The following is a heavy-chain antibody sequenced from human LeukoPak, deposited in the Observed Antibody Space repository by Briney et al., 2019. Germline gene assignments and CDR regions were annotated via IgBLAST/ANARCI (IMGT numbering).Heavy chain of an antibody. D-gene: IGHD6-13*01. CDR3: ARDKDSSSNLGH. Sequence: GGSLRLSCAASGFTFSSYSMNWVRQAPGKGLEWVSSISSSSSYIYYADSVKGRFTISRDNAKNSLYLQMNSLRAEDTAVYYCARDKDSSSNLGHWGQGTLVTVSS. V-gene: IGHV3-21*01. J-gene: IGHJ4*02. CDR1: GFTFSSYS. CDR2: ISSSSSYI.